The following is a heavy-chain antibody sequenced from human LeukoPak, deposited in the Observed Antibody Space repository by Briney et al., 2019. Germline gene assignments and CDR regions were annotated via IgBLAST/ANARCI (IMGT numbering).Heavy chain of an antibody. CDR2: ISYDGSNK. D-gene: IGHD3-10*01. CDR1: GFTFSSYA. V-gene: IGHV3-30-3*01. CDR3: AREFTTMVRGANDAFDI. Sequence: GGSLRLSCAASGFTFSSYAMHWVRQAPGKGLEWVAVISYDGSNKYYADSVKGRFTISRDNSKNTLYMQMNSLRAEDTAVYYCAREFTTMVRGANDAFDIWGQGTMVTVSS. J-gene: IGHJ3*02.